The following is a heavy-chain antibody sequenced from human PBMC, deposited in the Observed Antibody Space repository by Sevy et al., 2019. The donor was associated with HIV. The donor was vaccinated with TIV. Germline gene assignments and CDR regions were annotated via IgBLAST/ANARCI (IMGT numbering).Heavy chain of an antibody. CDR2: INADGGGK. J-gene: IGHJ4*02. V-gene: IGHV3-7*01. D-gene: IGHD6-19*01. CDR3: ARDDRVSGWLFDY. Sequence: GGSLRLSCAASGLTFSNFWMTWVRQAPGKGLEWVANINADGGGKYYVDSVKGRFTISRDNNKNSLCLQMNSLRVEDTAIYYCARDDRVSGWLFDYWGQGTPVTVSS. CDR1: GLTFSNFW.